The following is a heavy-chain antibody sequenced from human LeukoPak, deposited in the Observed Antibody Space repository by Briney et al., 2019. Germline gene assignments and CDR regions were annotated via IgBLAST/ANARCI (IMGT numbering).Heavy chain of an antibody. CDR2: FDPEDGET. CDR1: GYTLSELS. V-gene: IGHV1-24*01. Sequence: WASVRVSCKVSGYTLSELSMHWVRQAPGKGLEWMGGFDPEDGETIYAQKFQGRGTMTEDTSTDTAYMELSSLRSEDTAVYYCATFSHDSSGYYYWYFDLWGRGTLVTVSS. CDR3: ATFSHDSSGYYYWYFDL. J-gene: IGHJ2*01. D-gene: IGHD3-22*01.